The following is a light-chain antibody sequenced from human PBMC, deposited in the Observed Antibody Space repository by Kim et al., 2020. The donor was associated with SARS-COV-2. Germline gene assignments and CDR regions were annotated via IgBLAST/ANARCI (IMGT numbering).Light chain of an antibody. CDR2: GNS. J-gene: IGLJ2*01. V-gene: IGLV1-40*01. Sequence: QSVLTQPPSVSGAPGQRVTISCTGSSSNIGAGYDVHWYQQLPGTAPKLLIYGNSNRPSGVPDRFSGSKSGTSASLAITGLQAEDEADYYCQSYDSSLSGVVFGGVTQVTVL. CDR3: QSYDSSLSGVV. CDR1: SSNIGAGYD.